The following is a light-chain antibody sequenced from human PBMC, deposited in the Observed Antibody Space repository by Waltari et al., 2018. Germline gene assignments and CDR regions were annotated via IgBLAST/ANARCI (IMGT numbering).Light chain of an antibody. CDR1: TGDVGAYNY. CDR2: AVA. CDR3: CSLTSSRTVI. Sequence: QSALTQPASVPESPGQSLTTSCTGTTGDVGAYNYVSWYQQLPGKAPKLLIYAVANRPSGVSDRFSGSKSGNTASLIISGLQAEDEADYYCCSLTSSRTVIFGGGTKLTVL. J-gene: IGLJ2*01. V-gene: IGLV2-14*03.